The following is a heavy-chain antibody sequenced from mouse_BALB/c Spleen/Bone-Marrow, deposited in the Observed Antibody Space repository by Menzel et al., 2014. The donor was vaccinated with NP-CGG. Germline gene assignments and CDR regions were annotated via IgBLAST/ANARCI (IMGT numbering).Heavy chain of an antibody. CDR3: ARGGNYFYY. CDR2: IDPANGNT. J-gene: IGHJ2*01. V-gene: IGHV14-3*02. Sequence: EVKLVESGAELVKPGASVKLSCTASGFNIKDTYMHWVKQRPEQGLEWIGRIDPANGNTKYDPKFQGKATITADTSSNTAYLQLSSLTSEDTAVYYCARGGNYFYYWGQGTTPTVSS. CDR1: GFNIKDTY.